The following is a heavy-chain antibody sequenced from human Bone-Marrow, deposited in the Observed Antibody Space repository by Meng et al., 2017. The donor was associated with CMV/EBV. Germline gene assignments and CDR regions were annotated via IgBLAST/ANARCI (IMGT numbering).Heavy chain of an antibody. V-gene: IGHV4-4*02. CDR1: GASINDRSW. J-gene: IGHJ4*02. CDR3: ARDLGTASSGGR. CDR2: IYHSGSS. D-gene: IGHD3-10*01. Sequence: TCGASGASINDRSWWNWVRQPPGKGLEWIGEIYHSGSSNYNASLKSRVTISVDKSNNHFSLRLTSVTAADTAFYYCARDLGTASSGGRWGQGTLVTVSS.